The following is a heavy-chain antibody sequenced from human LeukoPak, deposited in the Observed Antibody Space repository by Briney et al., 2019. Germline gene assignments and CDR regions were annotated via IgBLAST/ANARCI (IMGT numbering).Heavy chain of an antibody. CDR1: GFTFSDCD. Sequence: GGSLRLSCTASGFTFSDCDMSWVRQAPGKGLEWVSSISYRSSPIYYADSVKGRFTISRDNAENSLYLQMDSLRAGDTAVYYCARAYPPLRTAAAGDQWGQGTLVTVSS. CDR3: ARAYPPLRTAAAGDQ. V-gene: IGHV3-21*01. D-gene: IGHD6-13*01. J-gene: IGHJ4*02. CDR2: ISYRSSPI.